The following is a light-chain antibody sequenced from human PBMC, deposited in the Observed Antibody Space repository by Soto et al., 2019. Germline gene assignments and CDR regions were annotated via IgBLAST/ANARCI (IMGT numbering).Light chain of an antibody. V-gene: IGLV1-40*01. J-gene: IGLJ3*02. CDR1: SSNIGAHYD. CDR3: QSYDSRLSAYV. Sequence: QSVLTQPPSVSGAPGQRVTLSCTGSSSNIGAHYDVHWYQQLPGTAPKLLIYADNNRPSGVPDRFSGSKSGTSASLAITGLQAEDETDYYCQSYDSRLSAYVFGGGTKVTVL. CDR2: ADN.